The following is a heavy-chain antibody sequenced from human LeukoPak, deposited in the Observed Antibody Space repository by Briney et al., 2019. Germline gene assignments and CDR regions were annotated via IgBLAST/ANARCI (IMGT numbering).Heavy chain of an antibody. J-gene: IGHJ4*02. V-gene: IGHV1-18*01. CDR1: GYTFTSYG. CDR3: ARGRERVYSSSSLDY. CDR2: ISAYNGNT. D-gene: IGHD6-6*01. Sequence: ASVKVSCKASGYTFTSYGISWVRQAPGQGLEWMGWISAYNGNTNYAQKLQGRVTMTTDTSTSKAYMELRSLRSDDTAVYYCARGRERVYSSSSLDYWGQGTLVTVSS.